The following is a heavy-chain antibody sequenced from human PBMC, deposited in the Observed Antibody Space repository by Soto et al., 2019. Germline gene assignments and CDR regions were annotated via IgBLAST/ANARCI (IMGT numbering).Heavy chain of an antibody. J-gene: IGHJ6*02. CDR2: IIPIFGTA. Sequence: QVQLVQSGAEVKKPGSSVKVSCKASGGTFSSYAISWVRQAPGQGLEWMGGIIPIFGTANYAQKFQGRVTITADKSTSTADMELSSLRSEDTAVYYCARARLGVGESNNYYYGMDVWGQGTTVTVSS. CDR1: GGTFSSYA. V-gene: IGHV1-69*06. D-gene: IGHD3-10*01. CDR3: ARARLGVGESNNYYYGMDV.